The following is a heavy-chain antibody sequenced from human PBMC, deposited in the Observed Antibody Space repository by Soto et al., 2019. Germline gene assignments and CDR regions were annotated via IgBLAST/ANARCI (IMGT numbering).Heavy chain of an antibody. CDR2: IKSKTDGGTT. V-gene: IGHV3-15*01. Sequence: GGSLRLSCAASGFTFSNAWMSWVRQAPGKGLEWVGRIKSKTDGGTTDYAAPVKGRFTISRDDSKNTLYLQMNSLKTEDTAVYYCTTDYGDYYLNWFDPWGQGTLVTVSS. J-gene: IGHJ5*02. CDR1: GFTFSNAW. D-gene: IGHD4-17*01. CDR3: TTDYGDYYLNWFDP.